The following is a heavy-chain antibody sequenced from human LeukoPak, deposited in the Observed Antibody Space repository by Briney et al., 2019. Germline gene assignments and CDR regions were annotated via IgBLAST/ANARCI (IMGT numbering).Heavy chain of an antibody. Sequence: GGSLRLSCAASGFTFSGSAMHWVRQASGKGLEWVGRIRSKANSYATAYAASVKGRFTISRDDSKNTAYLQMNSLKTEDTAVYYCTRSGRSSSGWWRPTYYYYYMDVWGKGTTVTVSS. J-gene: IGHJ6*03. CDR1: GFTFSGSA. D-gene: IGHD6-19*01. V-gene: IGHV3-73*01. CDR3: TRSGRSSSGWWRPTYYYYYMDV. CDR2: IRSKANSYAT.